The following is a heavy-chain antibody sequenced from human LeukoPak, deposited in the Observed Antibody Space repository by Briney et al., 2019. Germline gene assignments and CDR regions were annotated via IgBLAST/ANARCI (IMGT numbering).Heavy chain of an antibody. D-gene: IGHD5-12*01. Sequence: GASVKVSCKASGYTFTGYYMHWVRQAPGQGLEWMGWINPNSGGTNYAQKFQGWVTMTRDTSISTAYMELSRLRSDDTAVYYCARDGPSRGYSGYESRAPARLYNGMDVWGQGTTVTVSS. CDR2: INPNSGGT. J-gene: IGHJ6*02. CDR1: GYTFTGYY. CDR3: ARDGPSRGYSGYESRAPARLYNGMDV. V-gene: IGHV1-2*04.